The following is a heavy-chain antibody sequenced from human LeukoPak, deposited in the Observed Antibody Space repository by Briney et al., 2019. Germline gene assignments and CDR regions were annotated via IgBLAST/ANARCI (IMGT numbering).Heavy chain of an antibody. CDR2: TYYRSKWYN. V-gene: IGHV6-1*01. CDR1: GDTVSSNSAA. Sequence: SQTLSLTCAISGDTVSSNSAAWNWIRQSPSRGLEWLGRTYYRSKWYNDYAVSVKSRITVNPDTSKNQFTLQLNSVTPEDTAVYYCARDFYYDSSGGIIYFDYWGQGTLVTVSS. J-gene: IGHJ4*02. CDR3: ARDFYYDSSGGIIYFDY. D-gene: IGHD3-22*01.